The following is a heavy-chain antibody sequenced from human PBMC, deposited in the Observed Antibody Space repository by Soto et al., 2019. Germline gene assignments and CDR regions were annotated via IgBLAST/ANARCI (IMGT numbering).Heavy chain of an antibody. J-gene: IGHJ4*02. CDR2: INAGNGNT. Sequence: RASVKVSCKASGYTFTSYAMHWVRQAPGQRLEWMGWINAGNGNTKYSQKFQGRVTITRDTSASTAYMELSSLRSEDTAVYYCARVYSRDYEPYFDYWGQGTLVTVSS. CDR1: GYTFTSYA. D-gene: IGHD4-17*01. V-gene: IGHV1-3*01. CDR3: ARVYSRDYEPYFDY.